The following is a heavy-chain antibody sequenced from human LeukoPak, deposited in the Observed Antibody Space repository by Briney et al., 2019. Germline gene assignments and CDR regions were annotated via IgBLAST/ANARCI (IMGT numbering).Heavy chain of an antibody. D-gene: IGHD3-9*01. V-gene: IGHV1-18*01. CDR1: GYTFTSYG. CDR3: ARDTVLRYFDWLPPFYYYYYMDV. CDR2: ISAYNGNT. J-gene: IGHJ6*03. Sequence: GASVKVSCKASGYTFTSYGISWVRQAPGQGLEWMGWISAYNGNTNYAQKLQGRVTMTTDTSTSTAYMELRSLRSDDTAVYYCARDTVLRYFDWLPPFYYYYYMDVWGKGTTVTISS.